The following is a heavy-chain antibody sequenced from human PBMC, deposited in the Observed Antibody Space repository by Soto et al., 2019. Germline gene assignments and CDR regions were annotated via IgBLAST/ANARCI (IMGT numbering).Heavy chain of an antibody. J-gene: IGHJ4*02. V-gene: IGHV1-46*01. D-gene: IGHD3-10*01. Sequence: QVQLVQSGAEVKKPGASVKVACKASGYTVTNYYMHWVRQAPGQGLEWMGIIIPRDGSTLYAQKFQGRVTMARDTSTSTVYMELSSLRSEDTAVYYCARDSELAAHYASGRYLDYWGQGTLVTVSS. CDR3: ARDSELAAHYASGRYLDY. CDR1: GYTVTNYY. CDR2: IIPRDGST.